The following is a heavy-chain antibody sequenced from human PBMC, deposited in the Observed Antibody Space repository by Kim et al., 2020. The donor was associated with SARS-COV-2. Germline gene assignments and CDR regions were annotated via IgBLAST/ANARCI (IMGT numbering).Heavy chain of an antibody. J-gene: IGHJ4*02. CDR3: TVLVYYYDSSGYFNTDY. Sequence: VKGRFTISRDDSKSIAYLQMNSLKTEDTAVYYCTVLVYYYDSSGYFNTDYWGQGTLVTVSS. D-gene: IGHD3-22*01. V-gene: IGHV3-49*02.